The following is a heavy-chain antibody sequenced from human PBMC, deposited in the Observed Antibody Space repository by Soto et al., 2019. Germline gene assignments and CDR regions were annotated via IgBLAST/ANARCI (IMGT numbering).Heavy chain of an antibody. CDR2: LYYSGIT. V-gene: IGHV4-59*02. D-gene: IGHD5-12*01. Sequence: TETLSLTCPVSGLPVISYYWILVRPPPGKGLEWIGYLYYSGITNYNPSLKSRVSTSLDPSKNQFSLKLTSVTAAYTAVYYCASHRSGYAFQWGQGTLVTVSS. J-gene: IGHJ4*02. CDR1: GLPVISYY. CDR3: ASHRSGYAFQ.